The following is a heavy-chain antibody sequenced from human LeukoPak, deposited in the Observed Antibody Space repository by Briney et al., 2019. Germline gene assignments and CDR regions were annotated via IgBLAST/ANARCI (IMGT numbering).Heavy chain of an antibody. CDR2: ISSSSSAI. CDR3: ASPYSSRWYELCY. Sequence: PGGSLRLSCAASGFTFSSYGMNWVRQAPGKGLEWVSYISSSSSAIYYADSVKGRFTISRDNAKNSLYLQMNSLRAEDTAVYYCASPYSSRWYELCYWGQGTLVTVSS. V-gene: IGHV3-48*01. CDR1: GFTFSSYG. J-gene: IGHJ4*02. D-gene: IGHD6-13*01.